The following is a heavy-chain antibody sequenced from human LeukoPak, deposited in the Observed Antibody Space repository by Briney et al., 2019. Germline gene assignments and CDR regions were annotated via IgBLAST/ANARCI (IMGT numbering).Heavy chain of an antibody. CDR3: ARVSRPNYDFWSGRGAFDY. D-gene: IGHD3-3*01. CDR1: GYTFTSYG. CDR2: ISAYNGNT. Sequence: ASVKVSCKASGYTFTSYGISWVRQAPGQGLEWMGWISAYNGNTNYAQKLQGRVTMTTDTSTSTAYMELRSLRSDDTAVYYCARVSRPNYDFWSGRGAFDYWGQGTLVTVSS. J-gene: IGHJ4*02. V-gene: IGHV1-18*01.